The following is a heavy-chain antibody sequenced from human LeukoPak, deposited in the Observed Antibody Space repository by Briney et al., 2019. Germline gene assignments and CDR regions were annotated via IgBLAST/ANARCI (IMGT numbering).Heavy chain of an antibody. V-gene: IGHV3-23*01. CDR2: ISGSGGST. CDR3: AKDVRYSSHYFDY. CDR1: GFTFSSYA. D-gene: IGHD6-13*01. J-gene: IGHJ4*02. Sequence: GGSLRLSCAASGFTFSSYAMSWVRQTPGKGLEWVSAISGSGGSTYYADSVKGRFTISRDNSKNTLYLQMNSLRAEDTAVYYCAKDVRYSSHYFDYWGQGTLVTVSS.